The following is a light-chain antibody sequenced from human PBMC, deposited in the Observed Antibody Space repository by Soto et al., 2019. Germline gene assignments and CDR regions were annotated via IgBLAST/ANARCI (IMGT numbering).Light chain of an antibody. CDR1: QSVRTY. Sequence: EIVLTQSPATLSLSPGERATLSCRASQSVRTYLAWYQQQPGQAPRLLIYDASNKATGIPARFSGSGSGTDFTLTISSLEPKDFAVYYCQQRSNWPVTFGQGTKVEIK. V-gene: IGKV3-11*01. CDR3: QQRSNWPVT. CDR2: DAS. J-gene: IGKJ1*01.